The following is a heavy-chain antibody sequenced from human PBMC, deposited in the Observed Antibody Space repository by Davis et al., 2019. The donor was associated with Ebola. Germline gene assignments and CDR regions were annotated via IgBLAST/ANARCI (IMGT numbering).Heavy chain of an antibody. D-gene: IGHD5-18*01. CDR1: GGSFSGYY. J-gene: IGHJ6*02. CDR3: ARGRTVDTAMVTGFYYGMDV. CDR2: INHSGST. V-gene: IGHV4-34*01. Sequence: SETLSLTCAVYGGSFSGYYWSWIRQPPGKGLEWIGEINHSGSTNYNPSLKSRVTISVDTSKNQFSLKLSSVTAADTGVYYCARGRTVDTAMVTGFYYGMDVWGQGTTVTVSS.